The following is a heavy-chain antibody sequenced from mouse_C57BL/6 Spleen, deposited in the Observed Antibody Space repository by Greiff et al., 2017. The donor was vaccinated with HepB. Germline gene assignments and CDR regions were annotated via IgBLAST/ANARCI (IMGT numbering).Heavy chain of an antibody. CDR1: GYKFTDYE. J-gene: IGHJ4*01. V-gene: IGHV1-15*01. D-gene: IGHD2-4*01. CDR2: IDPETGGT. CDR3: TRGPYDYDGYYAMDY. Sequence: VQGVESGAELVRPGASVTLSCKASGYKFTDYEMHWVKQTPVQGLEWIGGIDPETGGTAYNQKFKGKAILTADKSSSTAYMELRSLTSEDSAVYDCTRGPYDYDGYYAMDYWGQGTSVTVSS.